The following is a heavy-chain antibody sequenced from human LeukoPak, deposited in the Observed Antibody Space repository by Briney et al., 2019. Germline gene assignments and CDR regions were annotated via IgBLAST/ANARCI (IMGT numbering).Heavy chain of an antibody. Sequence: GGSLRLSCAASGFTFSGYGMHWVRQAPGKGLEWVAVISYDGSNKYYADSVKGRFTISRDNSKNTLYLQMNSLRAEDTAVYYCAKDSGGYSYGPDYWGQGTLVTVSS. CDR2: ISYDGSNK. CDR1: GFTFSGYG. J-gene: IGHJ4*02. CDR3: AKDSGGYSYGPDY. V-gene: IGHV3-30*18. D-gene: IGHD5-18*01.